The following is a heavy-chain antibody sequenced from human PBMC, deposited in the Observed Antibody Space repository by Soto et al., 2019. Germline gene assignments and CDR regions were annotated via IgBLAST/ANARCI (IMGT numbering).Heavy chain of an antibody. J-gene: IGHJ3*01. V-gene: IGHV3-21*04. D-gene: IGHD2-15*01. CDR1: GFTFSAYH. CDR2: INPSSSHI. CDR3: TRRSCSGGGSYIHRDAFDV. Sequence: EVQLVESGGGLVMPGGSLRLSCAASGFTFSAYHMNWVRQAPGKGLEWVSSINPSSSHIYYADSVRGRFTISRDDSKNSVSLPMNSLITEVPALYYCTRRSCSGGGSYIHRDAFDVWGEGTMVTVSS.